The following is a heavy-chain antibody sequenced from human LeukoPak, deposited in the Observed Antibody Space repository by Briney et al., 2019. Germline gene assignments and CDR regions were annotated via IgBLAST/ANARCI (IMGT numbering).Heavy chain of an antibody. CDR3: ARGLSSTVFDY. D-gene: IGHD4-17*01. J-gene: IGHJ4*02. V-gene: IGHV4-34*01. CDR1: GGSFSGYY. Sequence: SETLSLTCGVYGGSFSGYYWSWTRQPPGKGLEWIGEINHSGSTNYNPSLKSRVTISVDTSRNQFSLRLSSVTAADRVVYYCARGLSSTVFDYWGEGILVTVSS. CDR2: INHSGST.